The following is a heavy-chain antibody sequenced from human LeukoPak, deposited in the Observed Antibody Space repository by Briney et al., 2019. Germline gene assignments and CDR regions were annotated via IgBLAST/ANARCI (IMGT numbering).Heavy chain of an antibody. CDR3: ARDQKVGATPYFGMDV. V-gene: IGHV1-69*04. J-gene: IGHJ6*02. CDR1: GATFSSYA. D-gene: IGHD1-26*01. Sequence: ASVKVSCKASGATFSSYANWARQAPGQGLEWMGRIIPMLGTVNYAQKFQGRVTIIADKFTSTAYMELSSLRSEDTAVYYCARDQKVGATPYFGMDVWGQGTTVTVSS. CDR2: IIPMLGTV.